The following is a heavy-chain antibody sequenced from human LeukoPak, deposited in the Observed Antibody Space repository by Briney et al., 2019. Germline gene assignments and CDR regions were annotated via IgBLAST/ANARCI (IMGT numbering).Heavy chain of an antibody. D-gene: IGHD2-2*01. Sequence: SETLSLTCAVYGGSFSGYYWSWIRQPPGKGLEWIGEINHSGSTNYNPSLKSRVTISVDTSKDQFSLKLSSVTAADTAVYYCARGGSKLVVVPAAVFFDPWGQGTLVTVSS. J-gene: IGHJ5*02. CDR2: INHSGST. CDR3: ARGGSKLVVVPAAVFFDP. CDR1: GGSFSGYY. V-gene: IGHV4-34*01.